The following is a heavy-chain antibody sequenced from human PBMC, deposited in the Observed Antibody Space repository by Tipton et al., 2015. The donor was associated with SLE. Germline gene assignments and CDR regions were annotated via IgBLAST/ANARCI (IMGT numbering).Heavy chain of an antibody. J-gene: IGHJ5*02. CDR3: ASASGSSGAYFDP. D-gene: IGHD6-25*01. CDR1: GGSMSSDY. Sequence: GLVKPSETLSLTCTVTGGSMSSDYWTWIRQPPGKGLEWIGYIHNSGGANYNPSLKSRITISRDASKNQFSLNLRSVTAADTAIYYCASASGSSGAYFDPWGQGTLVTVSS. CDR2: IHNSGGA. V-gene: IGHV4-59*01.